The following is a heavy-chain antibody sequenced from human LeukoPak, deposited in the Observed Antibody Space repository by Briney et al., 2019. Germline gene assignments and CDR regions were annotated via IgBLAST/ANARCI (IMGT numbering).Heavy chain of an antibody. CDR2: INHSGST. CDR3: ARGGRSYSSSWTRWFDP. CDR1: GGSFSGYY. Sequence: SETLSLTCAVYGGSFSGYYWSWIRQPPGKGLEWTGEINHSGSTNYNPSLKSRVTISVDTSKNQFSLKLSSETAADTAVYYCARGGRSYSSSWTRWFDPWGQGTLVTVSS. J-gene: IGHJ5*02. V-gene: IGHV4-34*01. D-gene: IGHD6-13*01.